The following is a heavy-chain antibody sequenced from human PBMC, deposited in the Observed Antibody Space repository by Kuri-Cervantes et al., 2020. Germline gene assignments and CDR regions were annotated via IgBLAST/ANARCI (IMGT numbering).Heavy chain of an antibody. CDR2: INGDGSNT. CDR1: GFTFSGYW. J-gene: IGHJ4*02. D-gene: IGHD3-10*01. CDR3: ARDWGGMVRGASLDY. Sequence: GESLKISCAASGFTFSGYWMNWVRQTPGNGLVWVSFINGDGSNTMYADSVKGRFTISRDNAKNSLYLQMNSLRAEDTAVYYCARDWGGMVRGASLDYWGQGTLVTVSS. V-gene: IGHV3-74*03.